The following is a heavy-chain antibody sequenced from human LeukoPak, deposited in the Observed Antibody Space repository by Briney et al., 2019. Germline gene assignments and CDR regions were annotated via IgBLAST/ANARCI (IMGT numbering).Heavy chain of an antibody. J-gene: IGHJ4*02. V-gene: IGHV1-69*05. D-gene: IGHD3-9*01. CDR1: GGTFSNYA. CDR2: IIPTFGTA. CDR3: AREGILTGYYDY. Sequence: SVKVSCKASGGTFSNYAISWVRQAPGQGLEWMGGIIPTFGTANYAQKFQGRVTITTDESTSTAYMELSSLRSEDTAVYYCAREGILTGYYDYWGRGTLVTVSS.